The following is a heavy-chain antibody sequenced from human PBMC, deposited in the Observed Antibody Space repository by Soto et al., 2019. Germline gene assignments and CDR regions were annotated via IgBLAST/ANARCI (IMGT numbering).Heavy chain of an antibody. D-gene: IGHD3-3*01. CDR3: TREGYDSWSGYYGPLGY. Sequence: EVQLVESGGGLVQPGRSLRLSCTASGFTFGDYAMSWFRQAPGKGLEWVGFIRSKAYGGTTEYAASVKGRFTISRDDSKSIAYLQMNSLKTEDTAVYYCTREGYDSWSGYYGPLGYWGQGTLVTVSS. V-gene: IGHV3-49*03. CDR1: GFTFGDYA. CDR2: IRSKAYGGTT. J-gene: IGHJ4*02.